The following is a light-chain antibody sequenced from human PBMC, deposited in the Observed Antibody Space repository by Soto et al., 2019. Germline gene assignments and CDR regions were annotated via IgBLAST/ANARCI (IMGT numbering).Light chain of an antibody. CDR2: GAS. CDR3: KQYSDWPLT. V-gene: IGKV3D-15*01. J-gene: IGKJ4*01. Sequence: PGERATLSCRASQSVSSNLAWYQQKPGQAPRLLIFGASTRATGTPARFSGSGSETEFTLTIRSLQSEDFAVYYCKQYSDWPLTFGGGTKVDIK. CDR1: QSVSSN.